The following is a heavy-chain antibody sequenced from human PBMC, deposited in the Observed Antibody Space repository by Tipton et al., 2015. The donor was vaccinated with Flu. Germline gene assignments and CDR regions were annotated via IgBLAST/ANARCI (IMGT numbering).Heavy chain of an antibody. Sequence: SLRLSCAASGFTFSSYEMNWVRQAPGKGLEWVSYISSNGSTIYYADSAKGRFTISRDNAKNSLYLQMNSLRAEDTAVYYCTPGYCSSTSCYTDGGPYGGQGTLVPVSS. CDR3: TPGYCSSTSCYTDGGPY. J-gene: IGHJ4*02. CDR1: GFTFSSYE. V-gene: IGHV3-48*03. CDR2: ISSNGSTI. D-gene: IGHD2-2*02.